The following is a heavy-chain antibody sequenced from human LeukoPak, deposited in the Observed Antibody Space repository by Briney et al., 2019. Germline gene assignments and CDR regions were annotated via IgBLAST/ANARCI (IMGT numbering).Heavy chain of an antibody. CDR1: GYTFTSYD. CDR2: MNPNSGNT. J-gene: IGHJ5*02. D-gene: IGHD3-3*01. CDR3: ARGRFRTKNWFDP. Sequence: ASVKVSCKASGYTFTSYDINWVRQATGQGLEWKGWMNPNSGNTGYAQKFQGRVTMTRNTSISTAYMELSSLRSEDTAVYYCARGRFRTKNWFDPWGQGTLVTVSS. V-gene: IGHV1-8*01.